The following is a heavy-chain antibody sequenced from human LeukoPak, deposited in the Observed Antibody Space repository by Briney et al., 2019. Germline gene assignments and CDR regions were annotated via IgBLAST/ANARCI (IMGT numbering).Heavy chain of an antibody. CDR1: GYTFTGYY. CDR3: ARPHYYGSGSYYFYFDY. V-gene: IGHV1-2*02. Sequence: GASVKVSCKASGYTFTGYYMHWVRQAPGQGLEWMGWINPNSGGTNYAQKFQGRVTMTRDTSISTAYMELSRLRSDDTAVYYCARPHYYGSGSYYFYFDYWGQGTLVTVSS. J-gene: IGHJ4*02. CDR2: INPNSGGT. D-gene: IGHD3-10*01.